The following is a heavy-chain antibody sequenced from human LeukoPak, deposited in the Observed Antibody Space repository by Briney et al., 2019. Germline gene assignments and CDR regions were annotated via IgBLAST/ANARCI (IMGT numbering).Heavy chain of an antibody. CDR3: ARSQQELVGEGFGRFDP. J-gene: IGHJ5*02. D-gene: IGHD6-13*01. V-gene: IGHV4-61*01. CDR1: GDSISSGPYY. Sequence: PSETLSLICTVSGDSISSGPYYWSWVRQAPGKGLEWIAYIHHSGSTFYNPSLSGRVTISLDTSKNQFSLRVTSVTAADTAVYYCARSQQELVGEGFGRFDPWGQGTLVTVSS. CDR2: IHHSGST.